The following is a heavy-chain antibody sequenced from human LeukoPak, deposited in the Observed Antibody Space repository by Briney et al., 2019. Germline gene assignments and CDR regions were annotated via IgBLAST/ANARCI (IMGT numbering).Heavy chain of an antibody. D-gene: IGHD1-14*01. CDR2: IYYSGST. CDR1: GGSISGHH. CDR3: ARGPTTPKGYYYYYYMDV. V-gene: IGHV4-59*11. Sequence: PSETLSLTCTVSGGSISGHHWTWIRQPPGKGLEWIGYIYYSGSTNYNPSLKSRVTISVDTSKNQFSLKLSSVTAADTAVYYCARGPTTPKGYYYYYYMDVWGKGTTVTVSS. J-gene: IGHJ6*03.